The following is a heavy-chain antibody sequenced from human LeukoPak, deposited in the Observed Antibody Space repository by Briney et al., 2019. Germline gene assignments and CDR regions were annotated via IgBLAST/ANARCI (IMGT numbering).Heavy chain of an antibody. J-gene: IGHJ4*02. V-gene: IGHV3-21*01. D-gene: IGHD6-13*01. CDR1: GFTFSSYS. Sequence: GGSLRLSCAASGFTFSSYSMNWVRQAPGKGLEWVSSISSSSSYIYYADSVKGRFTISRDNAKNSLYLQMNSQRAEDTAVYYCARVAAAAVHDWGQGTLVTVSS. CDR3: ARVAAAAVHD. CDR2: ISSSSSYI.